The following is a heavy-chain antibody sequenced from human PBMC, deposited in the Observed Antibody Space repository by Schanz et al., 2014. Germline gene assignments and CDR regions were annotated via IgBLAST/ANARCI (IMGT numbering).Heavy chain of an antibody. D-gene: IGHD3-10*01. V-gene: IGHV4-31*03. J-gene: IGHJ4*02. CDR1: GGSVSSGGDY. Sequence: QVQLQESGPGLVKPSQTLSLTCTVSGGSVSSGGDYWSWIRQHPGKGLEWIGFISYSGSTYYNPSLKSRVTISVDTSKNQFSLNLSSATAADTAVYYCARGGYGSGSYREFDYWGQGTLXTVSS. CDR2: ISYSGST. CDR3: ARGGYGSGSYREFDY.